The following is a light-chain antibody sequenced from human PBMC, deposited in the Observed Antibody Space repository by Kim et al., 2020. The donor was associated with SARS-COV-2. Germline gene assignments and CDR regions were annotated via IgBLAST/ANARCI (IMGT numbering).Light chain of an antibody. Sequence: ELTQPPSTSGTPGQRVTISCSGSSSNIGSNYVYWYQQLPGPAPKLLIYMNNQRPSGVPDRFSGSKSGTSASLAISGLRSEDEADYYCASWDDSLSAPVVFGGGTQLTVL. J-gene: IGLJ2*01. CDR2: MNN. CDR3: ASWDDSLSAPVV. CDR1: SSNIGSNY. V-gene: IGLV1-47*01.